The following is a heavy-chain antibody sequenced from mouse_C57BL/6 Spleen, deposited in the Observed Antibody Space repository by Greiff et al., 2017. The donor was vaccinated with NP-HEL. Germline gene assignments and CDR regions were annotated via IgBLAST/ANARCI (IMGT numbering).Heavy chain of an antibody. CDR1: GYTFTSYW. CDR3: ARWDEDFDY. J-gene: IGHJ2*01. CDR2: IYPGSGST. Sequence: QVHVKQSGAELVKPGASVKMSCKASGYTFTSYWITWVKQRPGQGLEWIGDIYPGSGSTNYNEKFKSKATLTVDTSSSTAYMQLSSLTSEDSAVYYCARWDEDFDYWGQGTTLTVSS. D-gene: IGHD4-1*01. V-gene: IGHV1-55*01.